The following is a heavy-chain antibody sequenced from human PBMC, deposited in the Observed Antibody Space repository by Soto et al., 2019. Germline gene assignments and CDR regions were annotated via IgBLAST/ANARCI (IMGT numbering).Heavy chain of an antibody. CDR2: MYYNVGT. V-gene: IGHV4-39*01. D-gene: IGHD6-13*01. Sequence: SETLSLTCIVSGSSISSSGYYWGWIRQPPGKGLEWIASMYYNVGTYYNPSLKSRVTISVDTSANQFSLKLSSVTAADTAVYYCARGSTWQGRDWFDPWGQGTLVTVSS. J-gene: IGHJ5*02. CDR3: ARGSTWQGRDWFDP. CDR1: GSSISSSGYY.